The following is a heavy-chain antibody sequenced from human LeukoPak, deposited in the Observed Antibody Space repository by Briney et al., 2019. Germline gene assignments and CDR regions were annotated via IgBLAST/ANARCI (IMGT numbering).Heavy chain of an antibody. V-gene: IGHV3-49*04. CDR1: GFTFGDYA. J-gene: IGHJ5*02. CDR2: IRSKAYGGTT. D-gene: IGHD3-16*01. Sequence: GGSLRLSCTASGFTFGDYAMSWVRQAPGKGLEWVGFIRSKAYGGTTEYAASVKGRFTISRDDSKSIAYLQMNSLKTEDTAVYYCTRGWGYSIIGWFDPWGQGTLVTVSS. CDR3: TRGWGYSIIGWFDP.